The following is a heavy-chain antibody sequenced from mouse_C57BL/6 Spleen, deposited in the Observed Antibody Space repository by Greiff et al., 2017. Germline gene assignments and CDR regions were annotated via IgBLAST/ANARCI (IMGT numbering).Heavy chain of an antibody. CDR1: GYTFTSYT. Sequence: QVQLQQSGAELARPGASVKMSCMASGYTFTSYTMHWVTQRPGQGLEWIGYINPSSGYTKYNQKFKDKATLTADKSSSTAYMQLSSLTSEDSAVYYCAREDRYYYAMDYWGQGTSVTVSS. CDR2: INPSSGYT. V-gene: IGHV1-4*01. CDR3: AREDRYYYAMDY. J-gene: IGHJ4*01.